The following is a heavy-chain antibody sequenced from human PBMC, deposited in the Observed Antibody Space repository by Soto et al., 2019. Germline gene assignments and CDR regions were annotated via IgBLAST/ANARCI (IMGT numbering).Heavy chain of an antibody. J-gene: IGHJ4*02. V-gene: IGHV3-21*01. Sequence: EVQLVESGGGLVKPGGSLRLSCAASGFTFSSYSMNWVRQAPGKGLEWVSSISSSSSYIYYADSVKGRFTISRDNAKNSLYLQMNSLRAEDTAVYYCARDYSSSWYVGNDLLGYWGQGTLVTVSS. D-gene: IGHD6-13*01. CDR3: ARDYSSSWYVGNDLLGY. CDR1: GFTFSSYS. CDR2: ISSSSSYI.